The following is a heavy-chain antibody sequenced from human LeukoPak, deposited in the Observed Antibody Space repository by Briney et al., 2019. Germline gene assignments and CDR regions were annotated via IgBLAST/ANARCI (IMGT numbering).Heavy chain of an antibody. D-gene: IGHD3-10*01. J-gene: IGHJ4*02. Sequence: GGSLRLSCVASGFTFSSTGMHWVRQAPGKGLEWVTFIQYDGSKKYYADSVKGRFTISRDNSKNTLYLEMNSLRAEDTAVYYCAKDIGSYYDYWGQGILVTVSS. CDR3: AKDIGSYYDY. V-gene: IGHV3-30*02. CDR2: IQYDGSKK. CDR1: GFTFSSTG.